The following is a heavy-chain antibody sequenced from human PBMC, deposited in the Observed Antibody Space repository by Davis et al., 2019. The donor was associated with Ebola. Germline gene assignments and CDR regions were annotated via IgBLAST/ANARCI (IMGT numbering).Heavy chain of an antibody. CDR3: ARGGYYDMSGELRDS. V-gene: IGHV3-66*02. Sequence: PGGSLRLSCAASGFTVSNNYMSWVRQAPGKGLECVSVFYSGGDTYYGDSVKGRFTISRDHSKNTLILQMNSLRPEDTAVYYCARGGYYDMSGELRDSWGQGTLVTVSS. J-gene: IGHJ5*01. D-gene: IGHD3-22*01. CDR2: FYSGGDT. CDR1: GFTVSNNY.